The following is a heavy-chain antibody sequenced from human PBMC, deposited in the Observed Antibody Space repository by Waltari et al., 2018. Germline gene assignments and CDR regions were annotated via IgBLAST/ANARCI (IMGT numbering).Heavy chain of an antibody. CDR2: INHSGST. CDR3: ARGRGFWSGYYHRQRNYYYGMDV. V-gene: IGHV4-34*01. CDR1: GGSFSGYY. Sequence: QVQLQQWGAGLLKPSETLSLTCAVYGGSFSGYYWSWIRQPPGKGLGWNGEINHSGSTNYNPSLKSRVTISVDTSKNQFSLKLSSVTAADTAVYYCARGRGFWSGYYHRQRNYYYGMDVWGQGTTVTVSS. D-gene: IGHD3-3*01. J-gene: IGHJ6*02.